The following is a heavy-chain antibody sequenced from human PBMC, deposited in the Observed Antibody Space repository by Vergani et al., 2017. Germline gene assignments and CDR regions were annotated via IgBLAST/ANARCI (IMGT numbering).Heavy chain of an antibody. CDR2: IYYSGST. CDR1: GGSISSYY. J-gene: IGHJ4*02. D-gene: IGHD6-19*01. Sequence: QVQLQESGPGLVKPSETLSLTCTVSGGSISSYYWSWIRHPPGKELEWIGYIYYSGSTNYNPSLKSRVTISVDTSKNQFSLKLSAVTAADTAVYYGARPNSSGWQFDYWGQGTLVTVSS. V-gene: IGHV4-59*08. CDR3: ARPNSSGWQFDY.